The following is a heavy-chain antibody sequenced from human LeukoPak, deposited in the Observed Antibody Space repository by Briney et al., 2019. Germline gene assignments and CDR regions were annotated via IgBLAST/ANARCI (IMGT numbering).Heavy chain of an antibody. CDR3: ARGGKSITMVLNIPDY. V-gene: IGHV1-24*01. D-gene: IGHD3-10*01. CDR2: FDPEDGET. CDR1: GYTLTELS. Sequence: EASVKVSCKVSGYTLTELSMHWVRQAPGEGLEWMGGFDPEDGETIYAQKFQGRVTMTEDTSTDTAYMELSSLRSEDTAVYYCARGGKSITMVLNIPDYWGQGTLVTVSS. J-gene: IGHJ4*02.